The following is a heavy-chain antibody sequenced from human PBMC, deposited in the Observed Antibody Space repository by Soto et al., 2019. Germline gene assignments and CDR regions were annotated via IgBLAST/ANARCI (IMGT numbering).Heavy chain of an antibody. Sequence: GGSLRLSCTGSGFFFSRHSMNWVRQAPGKGLEWVSSINSGSFYIHYADSVKGRFTISRDNTKDSLFLQMDGLRAEDTAVYYCAADPDYYNGGRGSSEFWGRGTLVTVSS. V-gene: IGHV3-21*01. CDR1: GFFFSRHS. D-gene: IGHD3-10*01. CDR2: INSGSFYI. CDR3: AADPDYYNGGRGSSEF. J-gene: IGHJ4*02.